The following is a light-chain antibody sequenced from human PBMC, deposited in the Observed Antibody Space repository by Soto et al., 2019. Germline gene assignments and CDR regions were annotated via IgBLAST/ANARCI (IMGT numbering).Light chain of an antibody. CDR2: EVT. J-gene: IGLJ1*01. CDR3: SSYTTSSTRV. Sequence: QSVLTQPAPVSGSPGQSIAISCTGSSSDVGIYNYVSWYQQHPGKVPKLIIYEVTNRPSGVSNRFSGSKSGNTASLTISGLQAEDEADYYCSSYTTSSTRVFGTGTKVT. CDR1: SSDVGIYNY. V-gene: IGLV2-14*01.